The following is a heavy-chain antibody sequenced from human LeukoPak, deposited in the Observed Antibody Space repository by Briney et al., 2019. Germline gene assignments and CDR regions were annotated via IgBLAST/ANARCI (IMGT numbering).Heavy chain of an antibody. J-gene: IGHJ4*02. CDR1: GGSISSSSYY. Sequence: SETLSLTCTVSGGSISSSSYYWGWIRQPPGKGLEWIGSIHYSGSTYYNPSLKSRVTISVDTSKNQFSLKLSSVTAADTAVYYCARLTTIIDFDYWGQGTLVTVSS. V-gene: IGHV4-39*01. CDR2: IHYSGST. CDR3: ARLTTIIDFDY. D-gene: IGHD3-3*01.